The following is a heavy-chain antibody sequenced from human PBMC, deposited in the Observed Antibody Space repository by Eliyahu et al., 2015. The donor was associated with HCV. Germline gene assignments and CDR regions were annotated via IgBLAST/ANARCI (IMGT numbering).Heavy chain of an antibody. J-gene: IGHJ4*02. CDR2: IYYSGST. CDR1: GGSISSYY. CDR3: AREGGRYSSSWYLY. V-gene: IGHV4-59*01. D-gene: IGHD6-13*01. Sequence: QVQLQESGPGLVKPSETLSLTCTVSGGSISSYYWSWIRQPPGKGLEWIGYIYYSGSTNYNPSLKSRVTISVDTSKNQFSLKLSSVTAADTAVYYCAREGGRYSSSWYLYWGQGTLVTVSS.